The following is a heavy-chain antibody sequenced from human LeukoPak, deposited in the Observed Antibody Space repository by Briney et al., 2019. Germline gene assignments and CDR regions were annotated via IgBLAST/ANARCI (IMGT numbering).Heavy chain of an antibody. D-gene: IGHD3-3*01. J-gene: IGHJ5*02. CDR2: INPNSGGT. Sequence: GASVKVSCKASGYTFTGYYMHWVRQAPGQGLEWMGWINPNSGGTNYAQKFQGRVTMTRDTSISTAYMELSRLRSGDTAVYYCARVLISLRFLERGFDPWGQGTLVTVSS. CDR1: GYTFTGYY. V-gene: IGHV1-2*02. CDR3: ARVLISLRFLERGFDP.